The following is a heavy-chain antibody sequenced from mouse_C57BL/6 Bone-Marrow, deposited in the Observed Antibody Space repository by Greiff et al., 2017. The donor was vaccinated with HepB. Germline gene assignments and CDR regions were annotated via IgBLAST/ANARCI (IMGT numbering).Heavy chain of an antibody. J-gene: IGHJ4*01. Sequence: QVQLKQPGAELVRPGTSVKLSCKASGYTFTSYWMHWVKQRPGQGLEWIGVIDPSDSYTNYNQKFKGKATLTVDTSSSTAYMQLSSLTSEDSAVYYCARGSYYGSSYYAMDYWGQGTSVTVSS. V-gene: IGHV1-59*01. D-gene: IGHD1-1*01. CDR3: ARGSYYGSSYYAMDY. CDR2: IDPSDSYT. CDR1: GYTFTSYW.